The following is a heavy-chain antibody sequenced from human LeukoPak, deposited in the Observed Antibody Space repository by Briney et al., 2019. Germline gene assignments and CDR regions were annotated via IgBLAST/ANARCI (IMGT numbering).Heavy chain of an antibody. CDR2: IYTSGST. CDR3: ASTESGIFDY. Sequence: SQTLSLTCTVSGGSISSGSYYWSWIRQPAGKGLEWIGRIYTSGSTNYNPSLKSRVTISVDTSKNQFSLKLSSVTAADTAVYYCASTESGIFDYWGQGTLVTVSS. CDR1: GGSISSGSYY. J-gene: IGHJ4*02. V-gene: IGHV4-61*02. D-gene: IGHD1-26*01.